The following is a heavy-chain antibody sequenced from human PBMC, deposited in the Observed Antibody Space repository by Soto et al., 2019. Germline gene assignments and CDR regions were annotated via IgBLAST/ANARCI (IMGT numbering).Heavy chain of an antibody. Sequence: ASVKVSCKASGYTFTGYYMHRVRQAPGQGLEWMGWINPNSGGTNYAQKFQGWVTMTRDTSISTAYMELSRLRSDDTAVYYCARDIRKYYDFWSGYWGYYMDVWGKGTTVTVSS. CDR3: ARDIRKYYDFWSGYWGYYMDV. CDR1: GYTFTGYY. J-gene: IGHJ6*03. CDR2: INPNSGGT. D-gene: IGHD3-3*01. V-gene: IGHV1-2*04.